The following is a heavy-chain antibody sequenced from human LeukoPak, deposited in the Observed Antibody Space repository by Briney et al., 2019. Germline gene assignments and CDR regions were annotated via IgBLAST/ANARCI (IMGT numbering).Heavy chain of an antibody. J-gene: IGHJ3*02. CDR2: ISGSGGST. Sequence: GGSLRLSCAASGFTFSSYAMSWVRQAPGKGLEWVSAISGSGGSTYYADSVKGRFTISRDNSKNTLYLQMNSLRAEDTAVYYCAREETLVGATVDAFDIWGQGTMVTVSS. D-gene: IGHD1-26*01. CDR3: AREETLVGATVDAFDI. CDR1: GFTFSSYA. V-gene: IGHV3-23*01.